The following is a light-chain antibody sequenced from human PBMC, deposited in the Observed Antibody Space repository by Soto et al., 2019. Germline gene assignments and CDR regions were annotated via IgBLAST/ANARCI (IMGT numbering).Light chain of an antibody. Sequence: DIQMTQSPSSLSASVGDRVTITRQTSQGINNYLNWYQQKPGQAPKLLIYDVSHLETGVPFRFRGSGSGQFFTLTITSLQPEDFATYYCQHYYNFPLTFGGGTKVDIK. CDR3: QHYYNFPLT. J-gene: IGKJ4*01. CDR1: QGINNY. V-gene: IGKV1-33*01. CDR2: DVS.